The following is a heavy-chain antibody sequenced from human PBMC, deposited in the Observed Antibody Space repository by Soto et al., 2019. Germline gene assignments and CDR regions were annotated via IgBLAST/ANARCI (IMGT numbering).Heavy chain of an antibody. J-gene: IGHJ4*02. CDR2: TYSGGSK. Sequence: EVQLVESGGDLIQPGGSLRLSCAASGFIVSSNSMSWVRQAPGKGLEWVAVTYSGGSKDYADAVKDRFTISRDNSKNTVYLQMNRLRDEDTAVYYCARGGGEELLLRGYYFDYWGQGTLVTVSS. V-gene: IGHV3-53*01. D-gene: IGHD2-15*01. CDR3: ARGGGEELLLRGYYFDY. CDR1: GFIVSSNS.